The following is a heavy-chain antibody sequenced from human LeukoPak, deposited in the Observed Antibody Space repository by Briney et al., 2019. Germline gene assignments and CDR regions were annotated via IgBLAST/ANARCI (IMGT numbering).Heavy chain of an antibody. CDR1: GFTFSSYE. CDR3: ARDSPYDTAMVGLS. D-gene: IGHD5-18*01. V-gene: IGHV3-48*03. J-gene: IGHJ4*02. Sequence: GGSLRLSCAASGFTFSSYEMNWVRQAPGKGLEWVSYISSSGSTIYYADSVKGRFTISRDNAKNSLYLQMNSLRAEDTAVYYCARDSPYDTAMVGLSWGQGTLVTVSS. CDR2: ISSSGSTI.